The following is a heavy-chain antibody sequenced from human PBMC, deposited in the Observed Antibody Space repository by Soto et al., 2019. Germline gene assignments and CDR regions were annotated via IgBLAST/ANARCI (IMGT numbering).Heavy chain of an antibody. CDR3: ARQGAGYNPLDY. Sequence: QVQLVQSGAEVKKPGASVKVSCKASGYTFTAYYMHWVRQAPGQGLEWMGWINPNSGGTKYAQKVQGRVTMTTDTSLSTAYRELSRLISDDTAVYYCARQGAGYNPLDYWGQGTLVTVSS. D-gene: IGHD1-1*01. V-gene: IGHV1-2*02. CDR2: INPNSGGT. CDR1: GYTFTAYY. J-gene: IGHJ4*02.